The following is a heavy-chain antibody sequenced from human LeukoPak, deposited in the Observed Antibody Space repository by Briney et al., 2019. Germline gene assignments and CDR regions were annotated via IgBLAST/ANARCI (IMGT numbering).Heavy chain of an antibody. D-gene: IGHD3-3*01. CDR2: IIPIFGTA. J-gene: IGHJ6*03. V-gene: IGHV1-69*13. CDR3: ARAPRDDFWSGYEAPTYYYYYMDV. CDR1: GGTFSSYA. Sequence: SVKVSCKASGGTFSSYAISWVRQAPGQGLEWMGGIIPIFGTANYAQKFQGRVTITADESTSTAYMELSSLRSEDTAVYYCARAPRDDFWSGYEAPTYYYYYMDVWGKGTTVTVSS.